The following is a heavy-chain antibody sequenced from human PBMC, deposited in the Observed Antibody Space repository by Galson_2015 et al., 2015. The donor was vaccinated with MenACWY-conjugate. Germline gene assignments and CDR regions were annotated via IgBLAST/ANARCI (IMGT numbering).Heavy chain of an antibody. CDR1: GYSISSGYY. D-gene: IGHD6-19*01. J-gene: IGHJ4*02. Sequence: TLSLTCTVSGYSISSGYYWGWIRQPPGKGLEWIGTIYHSGSTYYNSSLKSRVTISVDTSKNQFSLRLSSVTAADTAVYYCARESSSGYFFDYCGQGTLVTVSS. CDR2: IYHSGST. V-gene: IGHV4-38-2*02. CDR3: ARESSSGYFFDY.